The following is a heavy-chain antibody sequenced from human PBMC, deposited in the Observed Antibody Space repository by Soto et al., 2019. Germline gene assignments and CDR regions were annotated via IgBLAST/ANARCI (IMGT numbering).Heavy chain of an antibody. V-gene: IGHV6-1*01. CDR2: TYYRSKWYN. Sequence: AWNWIRQSPSRGLEWLGRTYYRSKWYNDYAVSVKSRITINPDTSKNQFSLQLNSVTPEDTAVYYCARAPGGIDAFDIWGQGTMVTVSS. D-gene: IGHD3-16*01. CDR3: ARAPGGIDAFDI. J-gene: IGHJ3*02. CDR1: A.